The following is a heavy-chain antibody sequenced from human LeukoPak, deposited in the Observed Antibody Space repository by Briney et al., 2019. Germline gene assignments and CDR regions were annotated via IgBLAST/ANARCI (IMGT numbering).Heavy chain of an antibody. CDR1: GGSISSYY. V-gene: IGHV4-59*08. CDR2: IYYSGST. J-gene: IGHJ6*03. Sequence: SETLSLTCTVSGGSISSYYWSWIRQPPGKGLEWVGYIYYSGSTNYNPSFKSRVNISVDTSKIQLSLKLSSVTAADTAVYYCERTIFWDYYYYMDVWGKGTTVTVSS. CDR3: ERTIFWDYYYYMDV. D-gene: IGHD3-9*01.